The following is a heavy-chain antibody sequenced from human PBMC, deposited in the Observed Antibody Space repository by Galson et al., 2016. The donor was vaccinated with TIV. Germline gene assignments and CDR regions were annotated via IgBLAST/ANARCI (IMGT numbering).Heavy chain of an antibody. D-gene: IGHD2-2*01. CDR1: GLTVSANY. V-gene: IGHV3-53*01. J-gene: IGHJ6*02. CDR2: VYGDDNT. CDR3: ARDRHFCTSASCYLGYYYDYGMDV. Sequence: SLRLSCAASGLTVSANYLNWVRQAPGKGLEWVSIVYGDDNTYYADSVKGRFTISRDNSKNTVYLEMNSLRAEDTAVYYCARDRHFCTSASCYLGYYYDYGMDVWGQGTTVTVSS.